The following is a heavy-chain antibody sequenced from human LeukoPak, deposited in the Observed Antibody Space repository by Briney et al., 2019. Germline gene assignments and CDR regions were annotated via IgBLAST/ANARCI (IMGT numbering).Heavy chain of an antibody. CDR1: GFTFSSYW. V-gene: IGHV3-7*04. J-gene: IGHJ4*02. Sequence: GGSLRLSRAASGFTFSSYWMSWVRQAPGKGPEWVANIKQDGSEKYYVDSVKGRFTISRDNAKNSLYLQMNSLRAEDTAVYYCATESGTYSGTCFDYWGQGNLVTVSS. D-gene: IGHD1-26*01. CDR3: ATESGTYSGTCFDY. CDR2: IKQDGSEK.